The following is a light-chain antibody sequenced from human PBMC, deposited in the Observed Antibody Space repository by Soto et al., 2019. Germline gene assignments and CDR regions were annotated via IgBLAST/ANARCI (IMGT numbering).Light chain of an antibody. CDR1: QSVSSSY. CDR2: GAS. J-gene: IGKJ4*01. CDR3: QQYNSWPLT. V-gene: IGKV3-15*01. Sequence: IEFAQSSGSLSFSPGERATLSCKASQSVSSSYLAWYQQKPGQAPRLLIYGASTRATGIPARFSGSGSGTEFTLTISSLQSEDFAVYYCQQYNSWPLTFGGGTKVDIK.